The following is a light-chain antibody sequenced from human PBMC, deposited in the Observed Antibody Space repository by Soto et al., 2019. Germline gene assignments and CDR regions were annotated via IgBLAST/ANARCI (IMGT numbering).Light chain of an antibody. CDR2: ATS. V-gene: IGKV1-39*01. J-gene: IGKJ1*01. Sequence: DIQMTQSPSSLSASVGDRVSITCRAGQSISPYLNWYQQKPGKAPKLLIYATSSLQSGVPSRFSGSESGTDFTLTISSLQPEDFATYYCQQTDGTSVTFGQGTKVDIK. CDR3: QQTDGTSVT. CDR1: QSISPY.